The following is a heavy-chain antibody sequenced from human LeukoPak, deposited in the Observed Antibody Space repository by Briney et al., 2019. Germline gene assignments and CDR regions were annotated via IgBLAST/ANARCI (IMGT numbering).Heavy chain of an antibody. CDR1: GYRFTNYW. J-gene: IGHJ6*02. CDR3: ARHLNSYYGMDV. V-gene: IGHV5-51*01. CDR2: IYPGDSGT. Sequence: GESLKISCQGSGYRFTNYWIGWVRQMPGKGLEWMGIIYPGDSGTRYSPSFQGQVTISADKSINTAYLQWSSLKASDTAMYYCARHLNSYYGMDVWGQGTTVTVSS.